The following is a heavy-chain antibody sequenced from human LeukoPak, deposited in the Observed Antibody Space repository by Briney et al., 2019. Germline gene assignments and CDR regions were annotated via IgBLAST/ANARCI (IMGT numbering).Heavy chain of an antibody. CDR1: GYSISSGYY. V-gene: IGHV4-38-2*02. CDR2: IYHSGST. J-gene: IGHJ6*03. CDR3: ARDHGYSSSSYAYYYYYYMDV. D-gene: IGHD6-6*01. Sequence: SETLSPTCTVSGYSISSGYYWGWIRQPPGKGLEWIGSIYHSGSTYYNPSLKSRVTISVDTSKNQFSLKLSSVTAADTAVYYCARDHGYSSSSYAYYYYYYMDVWGKGTTVTVSS.